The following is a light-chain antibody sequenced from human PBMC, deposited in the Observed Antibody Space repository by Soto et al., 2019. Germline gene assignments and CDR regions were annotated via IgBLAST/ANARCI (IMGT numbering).Light chain of an antibody. CDR2: GIS. V-gene: IGKV3D-15*01. J-gene: IGKJ1*01. Sequence: EIVLTPSPGTLSLSPGERATLSCRASQGVSSNYFAWYQQKPGQAPRLLIYGISIRATGIPERFSGSGSGTEFTLTISSLQSEDFAVYYCQQYNNWPPWTFGQGTKVDI. CDR3: QQYNNWPPWT. CDR1: QGVSSNY.